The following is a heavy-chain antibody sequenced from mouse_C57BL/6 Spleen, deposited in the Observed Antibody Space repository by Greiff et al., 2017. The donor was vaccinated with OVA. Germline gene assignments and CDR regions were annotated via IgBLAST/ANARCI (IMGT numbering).Heavy chain of an antibody. D-gene: IGHD1-1*01. CDR2: ISYDGSN. V-gene: IGHV3-6*01. CDR1: GYSITSGYY. J-gene: IGHJ1*03. Sequence: EVQLQQSGPGLVKPSQSLSLTCSVTGYSITSGYYWNWIRQFPGNKLEWMGYISYDGSNNYNPSLKNRISITRDTSKNQFFLKLNSVTTEDTATYYRARGYGSPWYFDVWGTGTTVTVSS. CDR3: ARGYGSPWYFDV.